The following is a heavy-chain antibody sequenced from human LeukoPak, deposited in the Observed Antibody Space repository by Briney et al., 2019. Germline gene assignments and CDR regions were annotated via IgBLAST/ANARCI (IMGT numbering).Heavy chain of an antibody. CDR3: ARGLRSYSSSWYAY. CDR2: INHSGST. V-gene: IGHV4-34*01. J-gene: IGHJ4*02. Sequence: GSLRLSCAASGFTFSSYGMHWVRQPPGKGLEWIGEINHSGSTNYNPSLKSRVTISVDTSKNQFSLKLSSVTAADTAVYYCARGLRSYSSSWYAYWGQGTLVTVSS. CDR1: GFTFSSYG. D-gene: IGHD6-13*01.